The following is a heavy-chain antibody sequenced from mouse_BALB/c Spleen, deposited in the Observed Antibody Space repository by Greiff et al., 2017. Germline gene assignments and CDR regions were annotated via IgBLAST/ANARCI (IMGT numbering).Heavy chain of an antibody. V-gene: IGHV3-2*02. J-gene: IGHJ3*01. CDR2: ISYSGST. CDR3: ARSRGSPFAY. CDR1: GYSITSDYA. Sequence: EVKLQESGPGLVKPSQSLSLTCTVTGYSITSDYAWNWIRQFPGNKLEWMGYISYSGSTSYNPSLKSRISITRDTSKNQFFLQLNSVTTEDTATYYCARSRGSPFAYWGQGTLVTVSA. D-gene: IGHD6-2*01.